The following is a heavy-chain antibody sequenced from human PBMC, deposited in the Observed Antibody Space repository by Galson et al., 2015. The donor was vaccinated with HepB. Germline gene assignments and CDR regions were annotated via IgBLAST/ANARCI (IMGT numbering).Heavy chain of an antibody. CDR2: IDPSGGST. J-gene: IGHJ4*02. Sequence: SVKVSCKASGYTFTTYLIHWIRLAPGQGLEWMGIIDPSGGSTSFAQTFQGRVTLTRDTSTSTVYMDLNSLRSEDTAVYYCVRELVWGHFDYWGQGTLVNASS. CDR1: GYTFTTYL. D-gene: IGHD3-16*01. V-gene: IGHV1-46*01. CDR3: VRELVWGHFDY.